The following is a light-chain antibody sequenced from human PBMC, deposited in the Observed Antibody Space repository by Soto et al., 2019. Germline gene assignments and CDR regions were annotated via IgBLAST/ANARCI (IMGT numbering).Light chain of an antibody. CDR3: NSYTSRYTFV. V-gene: IGLV2-14*01. Sequence: QSALTQPASVSGSPGQSITISCTGSSDDIGTYEYISWYQQHPGKAPKLMIYEVNNRPSEVSNRFSGSKSGNTASLTISGLQPEDEADYYCNSYTSRYTFVLGTGTKVTV. CDR1: SDDIGTYEY. J-gene: IGLJ1*01. CDR2: EVN.